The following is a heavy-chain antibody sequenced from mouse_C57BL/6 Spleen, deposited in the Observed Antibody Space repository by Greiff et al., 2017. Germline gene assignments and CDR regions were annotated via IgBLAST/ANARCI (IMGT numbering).Heavy chain of an antibody. CDR2: ISSGGSYT. Sequence: EVKLMESGGALVKPGGSLKLSCAASGFTFSSSGLSWVRQTPDKRLEWVATISSGGSYTYYPDSVKGRVTISRDNAKNTLYLQMSRLKSEDTAMYYCARHPSNWYFDVWGTGTTVTVSS. V-gene: IGHV5-6*01. CDR1: GFTFSSSG. J-gene: IGHJ1*03. D-gene: IGHD2-10*02. CDR3: ARHPSNWYFDV.